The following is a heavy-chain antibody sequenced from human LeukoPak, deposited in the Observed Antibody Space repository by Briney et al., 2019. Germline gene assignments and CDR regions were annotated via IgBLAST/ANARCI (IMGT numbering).Heavy chain of an antibody. V-gene: IGHV3-48*03. CDR3: ARDSSVVVAAYDY. CDR2: ISSSGSTI. D-gene: IGHD2-15*01. CDR1: GFTFSNYE. Sequence: GGSLRLSCAASGFTFSNYEMNWVRQAPGEGLEWVSYISSSGSTIYYADSVKGRFTISRDNAKNSLYLQMNSLRAEDTAVYYCARDSSVVVAAYDYWGQGTLVTVSS. J-gene: IGHJ4*02.